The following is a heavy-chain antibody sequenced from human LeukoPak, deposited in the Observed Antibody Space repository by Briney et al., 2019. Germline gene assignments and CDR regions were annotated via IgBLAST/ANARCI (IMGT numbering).Heavy chain of an antibody. J-gene: IGHJ4*02. CDR2: ISGSGGST. D-gene: IGHD5-12*01. V-gene: IGHV3-23*01. CDR3: AKGRGGYSGYVAWSHFDY. CDR1: GFTFSSYA. Sequence: PGGSLRLSCAASGFTFSSYAMSWVRQAPGKGLEWVSAISGSGGSTYYADSVKGRFTISRDNSKNTLYLQMNSLRAEDTAVYYCAKGRGGYSGYVAWSHFDYWGQGTLVTVSS.